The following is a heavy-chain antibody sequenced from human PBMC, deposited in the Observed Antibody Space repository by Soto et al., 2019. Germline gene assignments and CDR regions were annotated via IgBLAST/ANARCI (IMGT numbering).Heavy chain of an antibody. J-gene: IGHJ6*03. CDR1: GGSFSGYY. CDR2: INHSGST. D-gene: IGHD2-2*01. Sequence: SETLSLTCAVYGGSFSGYYWSWIRQPPGKGLEWIGEINHSGSTNYNPSLKSRVTISVDTSKNQFSLKLSSVTAADTAVYYCARYQLLIYRYMDVWGKGTTVTVSS. V-gene: IGHV4-34*01. CDR3: ARYQLLIYRYMDV.